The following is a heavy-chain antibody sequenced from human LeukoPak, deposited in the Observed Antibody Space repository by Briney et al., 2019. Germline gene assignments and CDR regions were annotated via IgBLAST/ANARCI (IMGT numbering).Heavy chain of an antibody. D-gene: IGHD6-13*01. CDR3: AKTSAAGTRYNYYAMDV. V-gene: IGHV3-23*01. Sequence: GGSLRLSCAASGFTFNNYAMRWVRQAPGKGLEWVSTISGSVGSTHYADSVKGRFTISRDNSKNTLSLQMNRLRGEDTAVYYCAKTSAAGTRYNYYAMDVWGQGTTVTVSS. CDR1: GFTFNNYA. J-gene: IGHJ6*02. CDR2: ISGSVGST.